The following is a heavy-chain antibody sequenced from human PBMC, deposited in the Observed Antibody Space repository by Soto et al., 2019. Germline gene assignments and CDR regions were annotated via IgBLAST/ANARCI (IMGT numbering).Heavy chain of an antibody. V-gene: IGHV3-9*01. J-gene: IGHJ4*02. CDR2: ISWNSDNI. Sequence: EVQLVESGGGLVQPGKSLRLSCAASGFSFDDYAMHWVRQAPGKGLEWVSGISWNSDNIGYADSVKGRFTISRDNAKNSLYLQMNSLRGEDTAFYYCAKDGYCSSGSCQHYFDYWGQGTLVTVSS. CDR1: GFSFDDYA. D-gene: IGHD2-15*01. CDR3: AKDGYCSSGSCQHYFDY.